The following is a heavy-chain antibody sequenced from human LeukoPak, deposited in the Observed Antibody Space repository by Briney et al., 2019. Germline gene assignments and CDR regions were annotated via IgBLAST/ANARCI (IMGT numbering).Heavy chain of an antibody. Sequence: HGGSLRLSCAASGFTFSSYSMNWVRQAPGKGLEWVSSISGSSSYIYYADSVKGRFSISRDNAKNSLYLQMNSLRAEDTAVYYCARDLLGWELHYFDYWGQGTLVTVSS. CDR3: ARDLLGWELHYFDY. J-gene: IGHJ4*02. D-gene: IGHD1-26*01. V-gene: IGHV3-21*01. CDR1: GFTFSSYS. CDR2: ISGSSSYI.